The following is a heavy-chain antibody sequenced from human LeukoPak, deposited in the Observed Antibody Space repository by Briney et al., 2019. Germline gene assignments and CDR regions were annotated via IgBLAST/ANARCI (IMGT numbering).Heavy chain of an antibody. CDR2: ISGSSSHI. V-gene: IGHV3-21*01. CDR1: GFTFSSYT. Sequence: PGGSLRLSCSVSGFTFSSYTINWVRQAPGKGLEWISSISGSSSHIYYADSVNGRFTISRENAKDSLYLQINSLRAEDTALYYCVRIPNSANFPNWFDPWGQGTLVTVSS. J-gene: IGHJ5*02. D-gene: IGHD4/OR15-4a*01. CDR3: VRIPNSANFPNWFDP.